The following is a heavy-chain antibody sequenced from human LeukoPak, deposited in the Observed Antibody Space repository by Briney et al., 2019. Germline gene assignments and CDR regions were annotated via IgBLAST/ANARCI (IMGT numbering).Heavy chain of an antibody. CDR3: ARVSNSGWHFDY. CDR1: GFTFSSYE. Sequence: GGSVRLSCAASGFTFSSYEMNWVRQSPGKGLEWVSYISSSGSTIYNADSVKGRFTISRDNAKNSLYLQMTSLRAEDTAVYYCARVSNSGWHFDYWGQGTLVTVSS. V-gene: IGHV3-48*03. CDR2: ISSSGSTI. D-gene: IGHD6-19*01. J-gene: IGHJ4*02.